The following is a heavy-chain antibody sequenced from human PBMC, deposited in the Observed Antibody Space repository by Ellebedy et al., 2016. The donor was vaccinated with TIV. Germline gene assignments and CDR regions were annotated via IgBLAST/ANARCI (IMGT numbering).Heavy chain of an antibody. CDR3: VKGGVGAMSY. D-gene: IGHD1-26*01. V-gene: IGHV3-23*01. Sequence: GESLKISCKASGFTFSNYAMSWLRQAPGEGLEWISFVSTTGVSAYYADSMKGRFTISRDNSKNTLYLQMNGLRVDDTAIYYCVKGGVGAMSYWGQGTLVTVSS. CDR1: GFTFSNYA. J-gene: IGHJ4*02. CDR2: VSTTGVSA.